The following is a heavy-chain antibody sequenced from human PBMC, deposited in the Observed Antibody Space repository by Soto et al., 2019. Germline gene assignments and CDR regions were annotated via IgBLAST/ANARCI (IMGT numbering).Heavy chain of an antibody. CDR3: ARDSGITIFGVVTNDAFDI. D-gene: IGHD3-3*01. J-gene: IGHJ3*02. Sequence: PGGSLRLSCAASGFTFSSYSMNWVRQAPGKGLEWVSSISSSSSYIYYADSVKGRFTISRDNAKNSLYLQMSSLRAEDTAVYYCARDSGITIFGVVTNDAFDIWGQGTMVTVSS. CDR2: ISSSSSYI. V-gene: IGHV3-21*01. CDR1: GFTFSSYS.